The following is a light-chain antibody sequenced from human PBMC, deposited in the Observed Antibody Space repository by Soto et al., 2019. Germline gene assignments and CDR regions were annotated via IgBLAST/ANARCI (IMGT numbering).Light chain of an antibody. CDR1: SSNIGTNT. J-gene: IGLJ2*01. CDR2: SDS. Sequence: QSVLTQPPSASGTPGQRVAISCSGSSSNIGTNTVNWYQQLPGTAPKLLVFSDSRRPSGVPDRFSGSRSGTSASLAISGLQSEDEADYYCAAWDDSLNGVVFGGGTQLTVL. CDR3: AAWDDSLNGVV. V-gene: IGLV1-44*01.